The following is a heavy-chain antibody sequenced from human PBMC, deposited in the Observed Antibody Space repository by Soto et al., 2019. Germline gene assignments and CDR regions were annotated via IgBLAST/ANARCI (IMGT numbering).Heavy chain of an antibody. CDR3: ARGHSTDCSNGVCSFFYNHEMDV. J-gene: IGHJ6*02. CDR1: GYRFTDYH. V-gene: IGHV1-2*04. D-gene: IGHD2-8*01. CDR2: INPKSGGT. Sequence: WASVKVSCKASGYRFTDYHIHWVRQAPGQGLEWLGRINPKSGGTSSAQKFQGWVTMTRDRSISTVYMELTRLRSDDTAVYFCARGHSTDCSNGVCSFFYNHEMDVCGQGTTVTVSS.